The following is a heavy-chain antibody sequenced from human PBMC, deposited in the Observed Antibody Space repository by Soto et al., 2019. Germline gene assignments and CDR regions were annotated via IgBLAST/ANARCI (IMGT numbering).Heavy chain of an antibody. CDR3: ARRWGYSFDY. CDR1: GGSISSYY. Sequence: QLQLQESGPGLVKPSETLSLTCTVSGGSISSYYWGWIRRPPGKGLEWIGSIYYSGSTYYNPSLKSRATRSVDSSKNQLSLRLSSVTAADTAVYYCARRWGYSFDYWGQGTLVTVSS. D-gene: IGHD7-27*01. V-gene: IGHV4-39*01. J-gene: IGHJ4*02. CDR2: IYYSGST.